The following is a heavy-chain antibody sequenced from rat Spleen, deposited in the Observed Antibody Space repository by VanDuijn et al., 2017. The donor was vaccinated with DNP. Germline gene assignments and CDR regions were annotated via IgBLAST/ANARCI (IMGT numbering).Heavy chain of an antibody. V-gene: IGHV2-13*01. CDR2: IWGNGNR. J-gene: IGHJ2*01. CDR1: GFSLSNYG. D-gene: IGHD1-10*01. Sequence: QVQLKESGPGLVQPSQTLSLTCTVSGFSLSNYGVIWVRQPPGKGLEWMGVIWGNGNRNYNSGFKSRLSISRDTSKSQVYLKMNSLQTEDTATYYCTRDPTNNPFDYWGQGVMVTVSS. CDR3: TRDPTNNPFDY.